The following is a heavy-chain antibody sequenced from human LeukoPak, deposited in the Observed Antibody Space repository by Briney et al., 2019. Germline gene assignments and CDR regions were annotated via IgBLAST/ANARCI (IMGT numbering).Heavy chain of an antibody. D-gene: IGHD3-16*01. CDR2: TYYRSRWIN. V-gene: IGHV6-1*01. CDR3: ARESGDYVKFDY. J-gene: IGHJ4*02. Sequence: SQTLSLTCALSGDSLSTNFAAWHWLRQSPSRGLEWLGRTYYRSRWINEYAISVQSRITISPDTSKNQFSLQLNFVTPEDTAVYYCARESGDYVKFDYWGQGTLVTVSS. CDR1: GDSLSTNFAA.